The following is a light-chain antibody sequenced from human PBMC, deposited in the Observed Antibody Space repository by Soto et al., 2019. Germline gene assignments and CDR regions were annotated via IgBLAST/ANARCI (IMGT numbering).Light chain of an antibody. CDR1: SSDIGSYTY. V-gene: IGLV2-8*01. CDR2: EVS. Sequence: QSVLTQPPSASGSPGQSVTISCTGTSSDIGSYTYVSWYQHHPGKAPKLMIFEVSERPSGVPDRFSGSKSGNTASLTVSGLQAEDEADYYCSSYAGNNIVVFGGGTQLTVL. J-gene: IGLJ2*01. CDR3: SSYAGNNIVV.